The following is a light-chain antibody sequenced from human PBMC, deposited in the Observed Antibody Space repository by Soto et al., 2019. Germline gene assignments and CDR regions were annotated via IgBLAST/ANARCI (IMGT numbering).Light chain of an antibody. CDR1: QSVSSY. V-gene: IGKV3-11*01. CDR3: LHRNNWAWT. CDR2: DTS. Sequence: ELVLTQSPATLSLSPGERATLSCRASQSVSSYLAWYQQKHGQAPRLLIYDTSNRATGIPARFSGSGAGTDCTRTISSLEPEDVEVDYCLHRNNWAWTFGQGTKVDI. J-gene: IGKJ1*01.